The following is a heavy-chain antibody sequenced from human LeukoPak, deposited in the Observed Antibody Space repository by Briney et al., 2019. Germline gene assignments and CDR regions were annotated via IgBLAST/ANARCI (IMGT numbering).Heavy chain of an antibody. CDR1: GGSISSGGYS. V-gene: IGHV4-30-2*01. Sequence: SETLSLTCAVSGGSISSGGYSWSWIRQPPGKGLEWIGYIYHSGSTYYNPSLKSRVTISVARSKNQFSLKLSSVTAADTAVYYCARGNYYDSSGYPDAFDIWGQGTMVTVSS. CDR3: ARGNYYDSSGYPDAFDI. D-gene: IGHD3-22*01. J-gene: IGHJ3*02. CDR2: IYHSGST.